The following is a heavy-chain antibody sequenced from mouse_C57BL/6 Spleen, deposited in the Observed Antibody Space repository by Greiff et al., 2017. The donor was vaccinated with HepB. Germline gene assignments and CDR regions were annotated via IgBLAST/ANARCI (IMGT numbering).Heavy chain of an antibody. CDR1: GYTFTDYE. Sequence: QVQLQQSGAELVRPGASVTLSCKASGYTFTDYEMHWVKQTPVHGLEWIGAIDPETGGTAYNQKFKGKAILTADKSSSTAYMELRSLTSEDSAVYYCTRGRCSNCEGYFDYWGQGTTLTVSS. D-gene: IGHD2-5*01. J-gene: IGHJ2*01. V-gene: IGHV1-15*01. CDR3: TRGRCSNCEGYFDY. CDR2: IDPETGGT.